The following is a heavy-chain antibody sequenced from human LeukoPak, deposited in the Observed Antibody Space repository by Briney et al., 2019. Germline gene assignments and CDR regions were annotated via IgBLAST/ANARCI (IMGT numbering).Heavy chain of an antibody. V-gene: IGHV3-30-3*01. D-gene: IGHD6-13*01. Sequence: GGSLRLSCAASGFTFSAFTMHWVRQAPGKGLEWVAVISYDGSNKYYADSVKGRFTISRDNSKNTLYLQMNSLRAEDTAVYYCAKGDLEYSSSWYDSYYYGMDVWGQGTTVTVSS. CDR2: ISYDGSNK. CDR3: AKGDLEYSSSWYDSYYYGMDV. CDR1: GFTFSAFT. J-gene: IGHJ6*02.